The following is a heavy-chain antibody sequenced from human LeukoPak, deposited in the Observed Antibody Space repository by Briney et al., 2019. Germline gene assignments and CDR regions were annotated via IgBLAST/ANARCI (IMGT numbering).Heavy chain of an antibody. CDR1: GFTFSSYG. D-gene: IGHD6-19*01. Sequence: GGSLRLSCAASGFTFSSYGMHWVRQAPGKGLEWVSGIRTSGQSTYYADSVKGRFTISRDNAKNSLYLQMNSLRAEDTAVYYCARESRQWLVLGGVDYWGRGTLVTVSS. J-gene: IGHJ4*02. CDR3: ARESRQWLVLGGVDY. V-gene: IGHV3-21*01. CDR2: IRTSGQST.